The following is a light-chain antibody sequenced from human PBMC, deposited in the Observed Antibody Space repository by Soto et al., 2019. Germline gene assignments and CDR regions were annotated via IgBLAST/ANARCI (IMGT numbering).Light chain of an antibody. J-gene: IGKJ1*01. Sequence: IVLTQSPGTLALSPGERASISCRPTESVSSNLAWYQQKPGQAPRLLIYGASTRATGIPARFSGSGSGTEFTLTISSLQSEDFAVYYCQQYNNWSWTFGQGTKVDIK. CDR2: GAS. V-gene: IGKV3-15*01. CDR1: ESVSSN. CDR3: QQYNNWSWT.